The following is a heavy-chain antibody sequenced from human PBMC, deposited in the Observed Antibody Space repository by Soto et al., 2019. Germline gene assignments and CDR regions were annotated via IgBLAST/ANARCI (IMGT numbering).Heavy chain of an antibody. CDR1: GYTLSELS. CDR2: FDSEDGET. V-gene: IGHV1-24*01. CDR3: ATESVTGTGWFDP. Sequence: ASVQVSCKVSGYTLSELSMHWVRQAPGKGLEWMGGFDSEDGETIYAQKFQGRVTMTEDTSTDTAYMELSSLKFEDTAVYYCATESVTGTGWFDPWGQGTLVTVSS. D-gene: IGHD6-19*01. J-gene: IGHJ5*02.